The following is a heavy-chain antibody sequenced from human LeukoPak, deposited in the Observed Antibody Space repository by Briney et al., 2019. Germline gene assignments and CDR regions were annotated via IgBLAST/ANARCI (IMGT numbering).Heavy chain of an antibody. V-gene: IGHV1-3*01. CDR1: GYTFTSYA. CDR3: AGDYSSSYNFDY. CDR2: INAGNGNT. D-gene: IGHD6-13*01. J-gene: IGHJ4*02. Sequence: ASVKVSCKASGYTFTSYAMHWVRQAPGQRLEWMGWINAGNGNTKYSQNFQGRVTITRDTSASTAYMELSSLRSEDTAVYYCAGDYSSSYNFDYWGQGTLVTVSS.